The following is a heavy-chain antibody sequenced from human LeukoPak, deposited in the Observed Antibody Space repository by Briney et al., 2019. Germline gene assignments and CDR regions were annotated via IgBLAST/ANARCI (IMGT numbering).Heavy chain of an antibody. CDR1: GFTFSSYS. CDR3: ASLSSSWYYFDY. J-gene: IGHJ4*02. CDR2: ISSSSSTI. V-gene: IGHV3-48*01. Sequence: GGSLRLSCAASGFTFSSYSMNWVRQAPGKGLEWVSYISSSSSTIYYADSVKGRFTISRDNSKNTLYLQMNSLRAEDTAVYYCASLSSSWYYFDYWGQGTLVTVSS. D-gene: IGHD6-13*01.